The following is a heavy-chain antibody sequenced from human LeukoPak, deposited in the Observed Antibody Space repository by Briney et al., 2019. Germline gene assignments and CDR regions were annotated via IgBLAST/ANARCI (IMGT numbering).Heavy chain of an antibody. CDR1: GGSFSSSSYY. J-gene: IGHJ4*02. V-gene: IGHV4-39*07. Sequence: SETLSLTCAVYGGSFSSSSYYWGWIRQPPGKGLEWIGSIYYSGSTYYNPSLKSRVTISVDTSKNQFSLKLSSVTAADTAVYYCARVPITMVRGVRVSSFDYWGQGTLVTVSS. D-gene: IGHD3-10*01. CDR3: ARVPITMVRGVRVSSFDY. CDR2: IYYSGST.